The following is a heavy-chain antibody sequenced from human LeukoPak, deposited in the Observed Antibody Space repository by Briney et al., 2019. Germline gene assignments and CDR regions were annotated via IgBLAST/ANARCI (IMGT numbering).Heavy chain of an antibody. CDR3: ATSPSSGWYYFDY. Sequence: GGSLRLSCAASGFMFSDEYMSWVRQAPGKGLEWVSAISGSGGSTYYADSVKGRFTISRDNSKNTLYLQMNSLRAEDTGVYYCATSPSSGWYYFDYWGQGALVTVSS. CDR1: GFMFSDEY. V-gene: IGHV3-23*01. J-gene: IGHJ4*02. CDR2: ISGSGGST. D-gene: IGHD6-19*01.